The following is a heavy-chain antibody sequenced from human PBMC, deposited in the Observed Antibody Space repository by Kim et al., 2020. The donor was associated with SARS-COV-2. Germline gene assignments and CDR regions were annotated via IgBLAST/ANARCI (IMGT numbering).Heavy chain of an antibody. V-gene: IGHV4-61*03. CDR2: T. D-gene: IGHD3-3*01. CDR3: AGGDFGPLRFDY. Sequence: TIYNPSLTSRVTISVGMSTGHFSLKLSSVTAADTAVYYCAGGDFGPLRFDYWGQGTLVTVSS. J-gene: IGHJ4*02.